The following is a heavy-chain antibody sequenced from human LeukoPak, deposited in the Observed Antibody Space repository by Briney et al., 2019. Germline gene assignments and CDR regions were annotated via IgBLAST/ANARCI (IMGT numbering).Heavy chain of an antibody. CDR3: ARVRLPWRFDY. CDR2: IYYSGST. Sequence: SETLSLTCTVSGGSISSSSYYWSWIRQPPGKGLEWIGYIYYSGSTNYNPSLKSRVTISVDTSKNQFSLKLSSVTAADTAVYYCARVRLPWRFDYWGQGTLVTVSS. CDR1: GGSISSSSYY. J-gene: IGHJ4*02. D-gene: IGHD5-12*01. V-gene: IGHV4-61*01.